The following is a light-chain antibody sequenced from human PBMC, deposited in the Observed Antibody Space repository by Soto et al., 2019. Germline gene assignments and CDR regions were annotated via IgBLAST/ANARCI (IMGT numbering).Light chain of an antibody. CDR3: QQRSNWPRGT. Sequence: EIVLTQSPATLSLSPGERATLSCRASQSVSTYLAWYQQKPGQAPRLLIYDASNRATGIPARFSGSGSGTDFTLTISSTEPEDVAVYYCQQRSNWPRGTFGQGTKLEIK. V-gene: IGKV3-11*01. CDR2: DAS. J-gene: IGKJ2*02. CDR1: QSVSTY.